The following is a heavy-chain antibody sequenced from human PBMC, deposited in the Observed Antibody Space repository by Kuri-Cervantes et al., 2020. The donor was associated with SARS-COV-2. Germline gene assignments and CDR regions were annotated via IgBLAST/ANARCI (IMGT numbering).Heavy chain of an antibody. Sequence: GGSLRLSCAASGFTFSSYAMHWVRQVPGKGLEWVAVISYDGSNKYYADSVKGRFTISRDNSKNTLYLQMNSLRAEDTAVYYCARDPLDDDYYYDSSGPRWAGMDVWGQGTTVTVSS. CDR2: ISYDGSNK. V-gene: IGHV3-30*01. CDR3: ARDPLDDDYYYDSSGPRWAGMDV. D-gene: IGHD3-22*01. CDR1: GFTFSSYA. J-gene: IGHJ6*02.